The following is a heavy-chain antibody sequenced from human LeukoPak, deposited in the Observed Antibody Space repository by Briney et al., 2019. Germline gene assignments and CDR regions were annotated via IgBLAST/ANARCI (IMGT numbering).Heavy chain of an antibody. CDR1: GGSISSYY. CDR2: IYYSGST. V-gene: IGHV4-59*01. Sequence: SETLSLTCTVSGGSISSYYWSWIRQPPGKGLEWIGYIYYSGSTNYNPSLKSRVTISVDTSKNQFSLKLSSVTAADTAVYYCASGFLPSSYYYYMDVWGKGTTVTVSS. CDR3: ASGFLPSSYYYYMDV. D-gene: IGHD3-10*01. J-gene: IGHJ6*03.